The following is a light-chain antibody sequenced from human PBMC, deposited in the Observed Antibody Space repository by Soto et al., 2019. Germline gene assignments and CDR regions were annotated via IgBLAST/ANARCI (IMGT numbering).Light chain of an antibody. CDR2: GAS. V-gene: IGKV3-20*01. CDR1: QSVSSSY. Sequence: IVLTQSPGTLSLSPGERATLSCRASQSVSSSYLAWYQQKPGLAPRLLIYGASSRATGIPDRFSGSGSGTDLTLTISRLEPEDFAVYYCQQYGSSPGTFGQGTKVESK. CDR3: QQYGSSPGT. J-gene: IGKJ1*01.